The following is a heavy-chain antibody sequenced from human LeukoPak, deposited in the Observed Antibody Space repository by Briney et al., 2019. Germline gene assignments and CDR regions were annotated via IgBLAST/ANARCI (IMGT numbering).Heavy chain of an antibody. CDR2: ISASGINT. D-gene: IGHD5-18*01. Sequence: PGGSLRLSCAASGFTFSSYAMSWVRQAPGEGLEWVSAISASGINTPYADSVKGRFTISRDNSKNTLYLQMNSLRAEDTALYYCAKPRAYTHGKNGLDVWGQGTAVTVSS. V-gene: IGHV3-23*01. CDR1: GFTFSSYA. J-gene: IGHJ6*02. CDR3: AKPRAYTHGKNGLDV.